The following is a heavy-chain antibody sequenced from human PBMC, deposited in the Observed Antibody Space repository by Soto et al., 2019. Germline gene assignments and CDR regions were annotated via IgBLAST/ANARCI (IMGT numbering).Heavy chain of an antibody. J-gene: IGHJ4*02. D-gene: IGHD6-25*01. CDR2: IKEDGSDK. V-gene: IGHV3-7*01. CDR1: GFTFNTYW. Sequence: GGSLRLSCVASGFTFNTYWMSWVRQAPGKGLEWVANIKEDGSDKYYVDSVKGRFTISRDNAKNLLYLQMNSLGAGDTAMYYCARFTRGSSGDYWGQGTLVTVSS. CDR3: ARFTRGSSGDY.